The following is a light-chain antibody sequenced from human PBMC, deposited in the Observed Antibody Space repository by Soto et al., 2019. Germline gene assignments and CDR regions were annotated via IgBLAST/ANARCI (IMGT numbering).Light chain of an antibody. V-gene: IGLV1-44*01. Sequence: QSVLTQPPSASGTPGQRVTISCSGSSSNIGSNTVNWYQLLPGTAPKLLIYRNNQRPSGVPDRFSGSKSGTSASLAISGLQSEDEADYYCQSYDSSLSGWTFGQGTK. J-gene: IGLJ3*02. CDR1: SSNIGSNT. CDR3: QSYDSSLSGWT. CDR2: RNN.